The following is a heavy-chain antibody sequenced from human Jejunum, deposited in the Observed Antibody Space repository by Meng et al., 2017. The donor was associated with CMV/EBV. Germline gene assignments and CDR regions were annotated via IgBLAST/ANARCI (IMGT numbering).Heavy chain of an antibody. Sequence: QVLVSRPGVEVEKPAATAKVSCKASGYTFSGNYIHWVRQAPGQGLEYMGWIKPNTGSIKYVEKFQGRVTMTRDTSTNKAYMELTRLISDDTAVYYCARDRDGYNTFDYWGQGTLVTVSS. D-gene: IGHD5-24*01. CDR2: IKPNTGSI. CDR1: GYTFSGNY. V-gene: IGHV1-2*02. J-gene: IGHJ4*02. CDR3: ARDRDGYNTFDY.